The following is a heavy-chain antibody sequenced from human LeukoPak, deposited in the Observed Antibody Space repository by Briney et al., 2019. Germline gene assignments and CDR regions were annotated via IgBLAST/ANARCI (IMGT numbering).Heavy chain of an antibody. CDR2: INSYNGNT. CDR1: GYTFYSYG. J-gene: IGHJ4*02. D-gene: IGHD1-26*01. V-gene: IGHV1-18*01. Sequence: ASVKVSCKASGYTFYSYGITWVRQAPGQGLEWMGWINSYNGNTKFAQKFQGRVTMTRDTSTSTAYMELRSLTSDDTAVYYCATDTTGGSYCDHWGQGTLVIVSS. CDR3: ATDTTGGSYCDH.